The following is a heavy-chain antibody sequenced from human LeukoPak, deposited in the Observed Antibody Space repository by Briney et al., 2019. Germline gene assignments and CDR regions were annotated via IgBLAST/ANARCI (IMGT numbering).Heavy chain of an antibody. J-gene: IGHJ3*02. V-gene: IGHV1-24*01. CDR2: FDPEDGET. CDR3: ATPKQGGAFDI. Sequence: ASVKVSCKVSGYTLTELSMHWVRRAPGKGLEWMGGFDPEDGETIYAQKFQGRVTMTEDTSTDTAYMELSSRRSEDTAVYYCATPKQGGAFDIWGQGTMVTVSS. CDR1: GYTLTELS.